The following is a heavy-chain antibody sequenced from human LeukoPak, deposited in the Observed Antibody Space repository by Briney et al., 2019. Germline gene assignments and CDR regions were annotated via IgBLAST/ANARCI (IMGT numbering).Heavy chain of an antibody. D-gene: IGHD3-9*01. J-gene: IGHJ4*02. CDR3: AKDQGDFDWLPPFDY. Sequence: GGSLRLSCAASGFTFSSYGMHWVRQAPGEGLEWVAVISYDGSNKYYADSVKGRFTISRDNSKNTLYLQMNSLRAEDTAVYYCAKDQGDFDWLPPFDYWGQGTLVTVSS. CDR2: ISYDGSNK. CDR1: GFTFSSYG. V-gene: IGHV3-30*18.